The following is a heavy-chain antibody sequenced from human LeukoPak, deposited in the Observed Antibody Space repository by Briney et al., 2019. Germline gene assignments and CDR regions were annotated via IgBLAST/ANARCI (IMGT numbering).Heavy chain of an antibody. CDR1: GFTFSSYW. V-gene: IGHV3-7*01. J-gene: IGHJ4*02. CDR3: ARVASAVAFDY. CDR2: IKQDGSEK. D-gene: IGHD6-19*01. Sequence: GGSLRLSCAASGFTFSSYWMSWVRQAPGKGLEWVANIKQDGSEKYYVDSVKGRFTISGDNAKNSLYLQMNSLRAEDTAVYYCARVASAVAFDYWGQGTLVTVSS.